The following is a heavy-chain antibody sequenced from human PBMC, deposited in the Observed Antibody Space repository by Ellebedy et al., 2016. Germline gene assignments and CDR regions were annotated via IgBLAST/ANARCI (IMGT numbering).Heavy chain of an antibody. CDR2: ISSSSSYI. D-gene: IGHD6-19*01. CDR1: GFTFSSYS. Sequence: GESLKISXAASGFTFSSYSMNWVRQAPGKGLEWVSSISSSSSYIYYADSVKGRFTISRDNAKNSLYLQMNSLRAEDTAVYYCARDIGRGSGWYSYYYYGMDVWGQGTTVTVSS. CDR3: ARDIGRGSGWYSYYYYGMDV. J-gene: IGHJ6*02. V-gene: IGHV3-21*01.